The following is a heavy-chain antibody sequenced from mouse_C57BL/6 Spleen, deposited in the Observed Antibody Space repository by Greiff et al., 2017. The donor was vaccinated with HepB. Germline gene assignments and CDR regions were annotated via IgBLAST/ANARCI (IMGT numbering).Heavy chain of an antibody. D-gene: IGHD1-1*02. V-gene: IGHV1-20*01. CDR1: GYSFTGYF. J-gene: IGHJ4*01. CDR2: INPYNGDT. CDR3: ATGSYSAMDY. Sequence: EVKVEESGPELVKPGDSVKISCKASGYSFTGYFMNWVMQSHGKSLEWIGRINPYNGDTFYNQKFKGKATLTVDKSSSTAHLELRSLTSEDSAVYYCATGSYSAMDYWGQGTSVTVSS.